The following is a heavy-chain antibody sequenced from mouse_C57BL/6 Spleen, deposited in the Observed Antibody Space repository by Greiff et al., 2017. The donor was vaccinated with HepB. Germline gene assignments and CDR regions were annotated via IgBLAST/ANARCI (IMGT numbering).Heavy chain of an antibody. V-gene: IGHV10-1*01. CDR3: VRDSSGYFDY. D-gene: IGHD3-2*02. J-gene: IGHJ2*01. Sequence: EVHLVESGGGLVQPKGSLKLSCAASGFSFNTYAMSWVRQAPGKGLEWVARIRSKSNNYATYYADSVKDRFTISRDDSESMLYLQMNNLKTEDTAMYYCVRDSSGYFDYWGQGTTLTVSS. CDR2: IRSKSNNYAT. CDR1: GFSFNTYA.